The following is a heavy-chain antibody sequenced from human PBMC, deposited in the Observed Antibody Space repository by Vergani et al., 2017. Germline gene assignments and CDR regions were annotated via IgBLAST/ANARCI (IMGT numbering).Heavy chain of an antibody. Sequence: QVQLVQSGAEVKKPGSSVKVSCKASGGTFSSYAISWVRQAPGQGLEWMGGIIPIFGTANYAQKFQGRVTITADESTSTAYMELSSLRSEDTAVYYCARFAYDILPGYQRSNWFDPWGQGTLVTVSS. V-gene: IGHV1-69*01. CDR1: GGTFSSYA. CDR2: IIPIFGTA. D-gene: IGHD3-9*01. J-gene: IGHJ5*02. CDR3: ARFAYDILPGYQRSNWFDP.